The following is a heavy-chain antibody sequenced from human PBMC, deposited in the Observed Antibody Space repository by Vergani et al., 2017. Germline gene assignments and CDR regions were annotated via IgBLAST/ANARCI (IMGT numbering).Heavy chain of an antibody. CDR1: GGSFSGYY. D-gene: IGHD3-3*01. Sequence: QVQLQQWGAGLLKPSETLSLTCAVYGGSFSGYYWSWIRQPPGKGLEWIGEINHSGSTNYNPSLKSRVTISVDTSKNQFSLKLSSVTAADTAVYYCARDGGLGGYDFWSGYYGDYYYGMDVWGQGP. CDR2: INHSGST. J-gene: IGHJ6*02. CDR3: ARDGGLGGYDFWSGYYGDYYYGMDV. V-gene: IGHV4-34*01.